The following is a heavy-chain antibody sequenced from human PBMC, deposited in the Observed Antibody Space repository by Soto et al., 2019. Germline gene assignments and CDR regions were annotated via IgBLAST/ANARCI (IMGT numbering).Heavy chain of an antibody. J-gene: IGHJ4*02. V-gene: IGHV4-39*01. Sequence: SETLSLTCTVSGGSISSSSYYWGRIRQPPGKGLEWIGSIYYSGSTYYNPSLKSRVTISVDTSKNQFSLKLSSVTAADTAVYYCVRAEYSSSVYPPLANLDYWGQGTLVTGSS. D-gene: IGHD6-13*01. CDR1: GGSISSSSYY. CDR2: IYYSGST. CDR3: VRAEYSSSVYPPLANLDY.